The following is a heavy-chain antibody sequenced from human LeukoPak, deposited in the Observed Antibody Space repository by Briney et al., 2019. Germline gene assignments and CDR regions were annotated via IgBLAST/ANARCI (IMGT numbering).Heavy chain of an antibody. V-gene: IGHV3-11*01. CDR2: ISSSGSTI. Sequence: GGSLRLSCAASAFTFSDYYMSWIRQAPGKGLEWVSYISSSGSTIYYAGSVKGRFTISRDNAKNSLYLQMNSLRAEDMAVYYCARGATYSSSPFFVWGQGTTVTVSS. J-gene: IGHJ6*02. CDR1: AFTFSDYY. CDR3: ARGATYSSSPFFV. D-gene: IGHD6-13*01.